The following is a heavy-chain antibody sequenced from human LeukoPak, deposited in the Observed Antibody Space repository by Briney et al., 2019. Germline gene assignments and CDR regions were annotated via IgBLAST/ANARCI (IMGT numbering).Heavy chain of an antibody. D-gene: IGHD6-6*01. CDR2: ISGDGGST. J-gene: IGHJ4*02. V-gene: IGHV3-43*02. Sequence: GGSLRLSCAASGFTFDDYAMHWVRQAPGKGLEWVSLISGDGGSTYYADSVKGRFTISRDNAKNSLYLQMNSLRAEDTAVYYCASGGYSSSSSLFDYWGQGTLVTVSS. CDR1: GFTFDDYA. CDR3: ASGGYSSSSSLFDY.